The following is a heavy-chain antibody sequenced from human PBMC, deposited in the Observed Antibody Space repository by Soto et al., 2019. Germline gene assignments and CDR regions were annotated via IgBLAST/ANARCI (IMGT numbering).Heavy chain of an antibody. CDR2: ITHSGST. CDR1: GGSFSAYS. J-gene: IGHJ5*02. CDR3: ARSGRQQLVRRNWFDL. D-gene: IGHD6-13*01. Sequence: QVQLQQWGTGLLKPSETLSLTCAVYGGSFSAYSWSWIRQPPGKGLEWIGEITHSGSTYYNPSLKGTATISVDTYKNHFTLKLSSVTAADTAVYYCARSGRQQLVRRNWFDLWGQGTPVTVSS. V-gene: IGHV4-34*02.